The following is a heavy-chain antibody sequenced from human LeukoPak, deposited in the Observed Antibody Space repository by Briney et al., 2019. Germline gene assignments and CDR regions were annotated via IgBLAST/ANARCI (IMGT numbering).Heavy chain of an antibody. CDR2: INPNSGGT. CDR1: GYTFTGYY. D-gene: IGHD3-22*01. CDR3: ARSGFGYYYDSSGYGRVY. V-gene: IGHV1-2*02. Sequence: ASVKVSCKASGYTFTGYYMHWVRQAPGQGLEWMGWINPNSGGTNYAQKFQGRVTMTRHTSISTAYMELSRLRSDDTAVYYCARSGFGYYYDSSGYGRVYWGQGTLVTVSS. J-gene: IGHJ4*02.